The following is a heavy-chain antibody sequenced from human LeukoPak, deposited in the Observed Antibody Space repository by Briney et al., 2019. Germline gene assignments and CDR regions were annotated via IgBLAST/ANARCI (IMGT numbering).Heavy chain of an antibody. CDR3: ARRRGYYFDY. D-gene: IGHD3-10*01. Sequence: PGGSLRLSCAASGFTFSSYAMSWVRQAPGKGLEWVSSISSSSSYIYYADSVKGRFTISRDNAKNSLYLQMNSLRAEDTAVYYCARRRGYYFDYWGQGTLVTVSS. V-gene: IGHV3-21*01. J-gene: IGHJ4*02. CDR2: ISSSSSYI. CDR1: GFTFSSYA.